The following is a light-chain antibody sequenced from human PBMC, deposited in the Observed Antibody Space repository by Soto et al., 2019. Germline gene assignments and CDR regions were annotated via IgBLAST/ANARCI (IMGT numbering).Light chain of an antibody. Sequence: DILPTQSPLSLPVTPGGPASISCRSIQSLLHRNGYNYLDWYLQKPGRSPQLLIYLGSNRASGVPDRFSGSGSGTDFTLKISRVEAEDVGVYYCMQALESPWTFGQRTKVDI. V-gene: IGKV2-28*01. J-gene: IGKJ1*01. CDR2: LGS. CDR3: MQALESPWT. CDR1: QSLLHRNGYNY.